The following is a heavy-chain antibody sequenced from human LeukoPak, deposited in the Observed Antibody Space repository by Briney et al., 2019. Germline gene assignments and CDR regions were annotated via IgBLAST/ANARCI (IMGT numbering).Heavy chain of an antibody. V-gene: IGHV3-30*02. J-gene: IGHJ4*02. CDR3: AKLGEGGYSYDYLPYYFDY. CDR1: GFTFSSYA. Sequence: PWGSLRLSCAASGFTFSSYAMHWVSQAPGKGLEWVAFIHYDGSNNYYADSVKGRFSISRDNSKNTLYLQMNSLRPEDTAVYYCAKLGEGGYSYDYLPYYFDYWGQGTLVTVSS. D-gene: IGHD5-18*01. CDR2: IHYDGSNN.